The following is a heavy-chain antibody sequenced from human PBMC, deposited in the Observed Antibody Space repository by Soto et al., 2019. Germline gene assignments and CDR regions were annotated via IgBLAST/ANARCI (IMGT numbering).Heavy chain of an antibody. CDR3: ARDNLPRYCSGGSCYSDAFDI. CDR1: GFTFSSYA. CDR2: ISGSSSYI. D-gene: IGHD2-15*01. Sequence: GGSLRLSCAASGFTFSSYAMSWVRQAPGKGLEWVSAISGSSSYIYYADSVKGRFTISRDNAKNSLYLQMNSLRAEDTAVYYCARDNLPRYCSGGSCYSDAFDIWGQGTMVTVSS. V-gene: IGHV3-21*01. J-gene: IGHJ3*02.